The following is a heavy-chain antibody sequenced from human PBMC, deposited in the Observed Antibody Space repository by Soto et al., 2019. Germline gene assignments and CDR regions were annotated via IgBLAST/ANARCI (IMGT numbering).Heavy chain of an antibody. D-gene: IGHD1-26*01. J-gene: IGHJ4*02. CDR2: ISGSGGST. CDR3: AKGGEWEPPCPNFDY. CDR1: GFTFSSYA. Sequence: GGSLRLSCAASGFTFSSYAMSWVRQAPGKGLEWVSAISGSGGSTYYADSVKGRFTISRDNSKNTLYLQMNSLRAEDTTVYYCAKGGEWEPPCPNFDYWGQGTLVTVSS. V-gene: IGHV3-23*01.